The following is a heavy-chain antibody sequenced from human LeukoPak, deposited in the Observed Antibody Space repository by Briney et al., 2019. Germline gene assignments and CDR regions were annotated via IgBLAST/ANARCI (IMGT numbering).Heavy chain of an antibody. V-gene: IGHV5-51*01. CDR2: IRPMNSDV. CDR1: GYNFNTYW. CDR3: ASRPFETTVVPWDFY. J-gene: IGHJ4*02. D-gene: IGHD4-17*01. Sequence: GESPKIPCKGSGYNFNTYWVAWVRQLPGKGLEWMGIIRPMNSDVRYSPSFQGQVAISADRSINTAYLQWSSLTASDTAMYYCASRPFETTVVPWDFYWGQGTQVTVSS.